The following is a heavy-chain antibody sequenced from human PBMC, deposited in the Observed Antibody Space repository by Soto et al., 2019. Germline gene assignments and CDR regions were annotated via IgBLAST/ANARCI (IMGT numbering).Heavy chain of an antibody. CDR1: GFTFSSYS. D-gene: IGHD4-4*01. Sequence: GSLRLSCAASGFTFSSYSMNWVRQAPGKGLEWVSYISSSSSTIYYADSVKGRFTISRDNAKNSLYLQMNSLRDEDTAVYYCARDRSNYVWGHNWFDPWGQGTLVTVSS. V-gene: IGHV3-48*02. CDR3: ARDRSNYVWGHNWFDP. J-gene: IGHJ5*02. CDR2: ISSSSSTI.